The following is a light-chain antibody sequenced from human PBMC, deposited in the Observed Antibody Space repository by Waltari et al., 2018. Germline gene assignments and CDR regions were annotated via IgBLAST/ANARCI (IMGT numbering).Light chain of an antibody. V-gene: IGLV3-27*01. CDR1: VLAKKH. Sequence: SYELTQSSSVSVSPGQTARITCSGDVLAKKHGRWFQQKPGKAPVVVIYKDSERPSGSPERCSGYSSERTVTLTISGAQVEDEADYYCYSAADNNLVFGGGTKLTVL. CDR2: KDS. CDR3: YSAADNNLV. J-gene: IGLJ3*02.